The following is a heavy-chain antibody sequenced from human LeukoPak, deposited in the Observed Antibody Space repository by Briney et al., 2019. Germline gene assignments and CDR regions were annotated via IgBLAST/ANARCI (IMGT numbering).Heavy chain of an antibody. J-gene: IGHJ3*02. CDR1: GFTFSSYA. CDR2: ISYGGSNK. V-gene: IGHV3-30*04. D-gene: IGHD2-2*01. Sequence: PGRSLRLSCAASGFTFSSYAMHWVRQAPGKGLEWVAVISYGGSNKYYADSVRGRLTISRDNSKNTLYLQMNSLRAEDTAVYYCARGQHRVDYSNDGFDIWGQGTMVTVSS. CDR3: ARGQHRVDYSNDGFDI.